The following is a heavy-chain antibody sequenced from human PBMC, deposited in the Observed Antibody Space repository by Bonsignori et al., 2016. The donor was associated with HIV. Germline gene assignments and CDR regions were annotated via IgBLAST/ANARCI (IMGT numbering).Heavy chain of an antibody. CDR1: GYTFHDYA. Sequence: SLKISCAGSGYTFHDYAMHWVRQVPGKGLEWVAGIYANSRRMDYADSVKGRFTISRDNANNHLYLQMNSLRPDDTALYYCAKDKAGDLDHWGQGTLVTVSS. V-gene: IGHV3-9*01. J-gene: IGHJ4*02. CDR2: IYANSRRM. CDR3: AKDKAGDLDH. D-gene: IGHD7-27*01.